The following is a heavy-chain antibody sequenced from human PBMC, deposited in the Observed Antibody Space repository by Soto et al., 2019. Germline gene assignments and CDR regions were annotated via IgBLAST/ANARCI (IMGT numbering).Heavy chain of an antibody. CDR2: IYPGGGNI. V-gene: IGHV1-46*01. J-gene: IGHJ4*02. CDR1: GYSFTSHY. CDR3: ARDTPPADY. Sequence: ASVKVSCKAIGYSFTSHYIHWVRQAPGQGLEWMGTIYPGGGNIGYAQKFQGRVTMTTDTSTSTAYMELRSLRSDDTAVYYCARDTPPADYWGQGTLVTVSS.